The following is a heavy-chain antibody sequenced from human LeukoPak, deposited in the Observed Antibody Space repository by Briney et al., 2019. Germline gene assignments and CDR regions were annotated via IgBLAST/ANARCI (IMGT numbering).Heavy chain of an antibody. D-gene: IGHD2-21*01. V-gene: IGHV5-51*01. J-gene: IGHJ4*02. CDR2: IYPVDFDT. Sequence: GESLQISCKGSGYTFGNYWIAWVRQMPGKGLEWMGIIYPVDFDTRYNPSFQGQVTISADKSIRTAYLQWSGLKASDTAKYYCARRAGDRDFFDFWGQGTPVTVSP. CDR1: GYTFGNYW. CDR3: ARRAGDRDFFDF.